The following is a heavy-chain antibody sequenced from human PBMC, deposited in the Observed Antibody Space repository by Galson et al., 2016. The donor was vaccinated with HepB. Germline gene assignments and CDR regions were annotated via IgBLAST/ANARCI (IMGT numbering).Heavy chain of an antibody. CDR3: ARDGGPTTGDY. D-gene: IGHD3-16*01. CDR2: ISGRGGST. J-gene: IGHJ4*02. CDR1: GFTFSSYA. Sequence: SLRLSCAASGFTFSSYAVSWVRQAPGKGLEWVSAISGRGGSTKYADSVKGRFTISRDNSKNTLYLQMNSLRAEDTAVYYCARDGGPTTGDYWGQGSLVTISS. V-gene: IGHV3-23*01.